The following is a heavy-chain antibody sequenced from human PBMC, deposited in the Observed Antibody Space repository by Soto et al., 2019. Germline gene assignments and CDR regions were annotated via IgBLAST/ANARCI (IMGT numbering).Heavy chain of an antibody. D-gene: IGHD3-9*01. CDR2: INADSGDT. V-gene: IGHV1-2*02. Sequence: QAHLVQSGAEVRKPGASVKVSCQALEHTSTIYYIHWVRQARGQGLAWMGWINADSGDTTYAEDFRGRVTFTRDTSTSTFHMELSRLRLDDTAMYFCATRDYDILTGYLHIWCQGNLITVSS. CDR1: EHTSTIYY. CDR3: ATRDYDILTGYLHI. J-gene: IGHJ1*01.